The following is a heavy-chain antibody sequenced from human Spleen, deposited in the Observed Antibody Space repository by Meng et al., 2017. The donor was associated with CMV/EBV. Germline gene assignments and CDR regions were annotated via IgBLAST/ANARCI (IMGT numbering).Heavy chain of an antibody. CDR3: ARDLSGYTSGWLSYFDY. CDR2: ISYDGSRE. D-gene: IGHD6-19*01. CDR1: GFLFSTYA. V-gene: IGHV3-30-3*01. Sequence: GGSLRLSCEASGFLFSTYAINWVRQAPGKGLEWVAIISYDGSREYYADSVKGRFTISRDNSKDTVHLQMNSLRAEDTAVYYCARDLSGYTSGWLSYFDYWGQGTLVTVSS. J-gene: IGHJ4*02.